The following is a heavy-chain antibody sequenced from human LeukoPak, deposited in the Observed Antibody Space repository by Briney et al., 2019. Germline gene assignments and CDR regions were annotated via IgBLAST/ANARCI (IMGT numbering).Heavy chain of an antibody. D-gene: IGHD6-13*01. V-gene: IGHV3-23*01. CDR1: GFTFSSYA. Sequence: PGGSLRLSCAASGFTFSSYAMSWARQAPGRGLEWVSAISGSGGSTYYADSVKGRFTISRDNSKNTLYLQMNSLRAEDTAVYYCARALIAAAGTGYDAFDIWGQGTMVTVSS. J-gene: IGHJ3*02. CDR3: ARALIAAAGTGYDAFDI. CDR2: ISGSGGST.